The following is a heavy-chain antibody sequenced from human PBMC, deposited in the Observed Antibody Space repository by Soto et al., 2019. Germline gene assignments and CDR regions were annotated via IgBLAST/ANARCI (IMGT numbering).Heavy chain of an antibody. Sequence: EVQLLESGGGLVQPGGSLRLSCAASGFTFDNYAMGWVRQAPGKGLEWVSAITGSGSDTYYLDSVKGRFTISGDNSKNTLYLQMNSLRAEDTAICYCAKLGSSTWSPHYYFDYWGQGTLVTVSS. CDR3: AKLGSSTWSPHYYFDY. J-gene: IGHJ4*02. V-gene: IGHV3-23*01. CDR2: ITGSGSDT. CDR1: GFTFDNYA. D-gene: IGHD2-2*01.